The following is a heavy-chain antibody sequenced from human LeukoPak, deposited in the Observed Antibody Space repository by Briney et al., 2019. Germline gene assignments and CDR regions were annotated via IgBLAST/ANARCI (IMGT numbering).Heavy chain of an antibody. D-gene: IGHD4-17*01. CDR2: IYPCDSDT. J-gene: IGHJ4*02. Sequence: GESLKISCKGSGYSFTSYWIGWVRQMPGKGLEWMGIIYPCDSDTRYSPSFQGQVTISADKSISTAYLQRSSLKASDTAMYYCARVGTHDYGDYCMDYWGQGTLVTVSS. CDR1: GYSFTSYW. CDR3: ARVGTHDYGDYCMDY. V-gene: IGHV5-51*01.